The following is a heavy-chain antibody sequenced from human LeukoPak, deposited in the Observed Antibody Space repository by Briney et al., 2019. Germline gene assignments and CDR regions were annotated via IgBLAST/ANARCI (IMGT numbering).Heavy chain of an antibody. CDR2: INPNSGGT. Sequence: ASVKVSCKASGYTFNGNYMHWVRQAPGQGLEWMGWINPNSGGTNYAQKFQGRVTMTRDTSISTAYMELSRLRSDDTAVYYCARYSSSPRAYYYYYMDVWGKGTTVTVSS. D-gene: IGHD6-6*01. J-gene: IGHJ6*03. V-gene: IGHV1-2*02. CDR3: ARYSSSPRAYYYYYMDV. CDR1: GYTFNGNY.